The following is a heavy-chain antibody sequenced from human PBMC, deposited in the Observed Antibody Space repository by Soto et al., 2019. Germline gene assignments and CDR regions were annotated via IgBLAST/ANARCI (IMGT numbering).Heavy chain of an antibody. CDR1: GYSFTSYW. D-gene: IGHD3-22*01. CDR2: IDPSDSYT. J-gene: IGHJ6*02. Sequence: GECLKISCTGSGYSFTSYWISWVRQMPGKGLEWMGRIDPSDSYTNYSPSFQGHVTISADKSISTAYLQWSSLKASDTAMYYCASARSSSGYYPAYYYGMDVWGQGTTVTVSS. CDR3: ASARSSSGYYPAYYYGMDV. V-gene: IGHV5-10-1*01.